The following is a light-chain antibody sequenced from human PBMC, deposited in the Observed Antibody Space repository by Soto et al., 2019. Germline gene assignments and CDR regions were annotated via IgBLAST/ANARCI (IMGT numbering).Light chain of an antibody. V-gene: IGKV3-20*01. Sequence: EIVLTQSPGTLSLSPGERATLSCRASQSVNSNYLAWYQRKPGQAPRLLIYGASNRATDIPYRFSASGSGTDITLTITRLEAEEFAGYYGPQYNSTPPTFGQGTKVEV. CDR2: GAS. J-gene: IGKJ1*01. CDR1: QSVNSNY. CDR3: PQYNSTPPT.